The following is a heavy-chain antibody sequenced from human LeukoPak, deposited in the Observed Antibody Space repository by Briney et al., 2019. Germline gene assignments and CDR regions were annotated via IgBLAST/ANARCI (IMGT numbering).Heavy chain of an antibody. J-gene: IGHJ6*04. V-gene: IGHV4-38-2*02. CDR2: IYTSGST. CDR3: ARDGGYCSSTSCFYV. CDR1: GYSISSGYY. D-gene: IGHD2-2*01. Sequence: SETLSLTCTVSGYSISSGYYWGWIRQPPGKGLEWLGRIYTSGSTNYNPSLKSRDTISVDTSKNQFSLKLSSVTAADTAVYYCARDGGYCSSTSCFYVWGKGTTVTVSS.